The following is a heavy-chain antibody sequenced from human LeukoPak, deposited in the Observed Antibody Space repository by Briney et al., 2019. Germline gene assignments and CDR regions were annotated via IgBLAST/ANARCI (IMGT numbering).Heavy chain of an antibody. CDR3: ARVYDFWSGYYSPSWFDP. D-gene: IGHD3-3*01. CDR1: GFTFSSYA. Sequence: PGGSLRLSCAASGFTFSSYAMTWVRQAPGKGLEWVSGISGSGGSTNYADSVKGRFTISRDNSKNTLYLQMNSLRAEDTAVYYCARVYDFWSGYYSPSWFDPWGQGTLVTVSS. CDR2: ISGSGGST. V-gene: IGHV3-23*01. J-gene: IGHJ5*02.